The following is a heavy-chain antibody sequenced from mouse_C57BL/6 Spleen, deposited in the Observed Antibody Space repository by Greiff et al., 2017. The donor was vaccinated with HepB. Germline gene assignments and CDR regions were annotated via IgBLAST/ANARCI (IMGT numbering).Heavy chain of an antibody. J-gene: IGHJ3*01. D-gene: IGHD4-1*01. CDR3: ARSGLGVAWFAY. Sequence: QVQLQQPGTELVKPGASVKLSCKASGYTFTSYWMHWVNQRPGQGLEWIGNINPSNGGTNYNEKFKSKATLTVDKSSSTAYMQLSSLTSEDSAVYYCARSGLGVAWFAYWGQGTLVTVSA. CDR1: GYTFTSYW. V-gene: IGHV1-53*01. CDR2: INPSNGGT.